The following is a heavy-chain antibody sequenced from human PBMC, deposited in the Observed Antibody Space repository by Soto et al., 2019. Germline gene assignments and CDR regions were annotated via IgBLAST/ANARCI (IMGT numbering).Heavy chain of an antibody. D-gene: IGHD2-2*01. CDR1: GFTFSSYW. Sequence: PGGSLRLSCAASGFTFSSYWMHWVRQAPGKGLVWVSRINSDGSSTSYADSVKGRFTISRDNAENTLYLQMSSLRAEDTAVYYCARDRTDTPQDIVVVPAAKSSDYYYYMDVWGKGTTVTVSS. CDR3: ARDRTDTPQDIVVVPAAKSSDYYYYMDV. V-gene: IGHV3-74*01. CDR2: INSDGSST. J-gene: IGHJ6*03.